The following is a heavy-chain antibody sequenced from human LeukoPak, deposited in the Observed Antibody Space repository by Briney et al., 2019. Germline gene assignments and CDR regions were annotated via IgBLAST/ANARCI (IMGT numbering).Heavy chain of an antibody. CDR2: IIPIFGTA. V-gene: IGHV1-69*06. Sequence: GSSVKVSCKASGGTFSSYAISWVRQAPGQGLEWMGGIIPIFGTANYAQKFQGRVTITADKSTSTAYMELSSLRSEDTAVYYCARAGCSSTSCYHAAFDIWGQGTMVTVSS. CDR1: GGTFSSYA. D-gene: IGHD2-2*01. CDR3: ARAGCSSTSCYHAAFDI. J-gene: IGHJ3*02.